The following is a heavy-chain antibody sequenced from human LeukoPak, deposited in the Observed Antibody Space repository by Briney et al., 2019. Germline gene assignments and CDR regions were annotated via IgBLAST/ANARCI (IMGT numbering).Heavy chain of an antibody. CDR3: ARGQIAVGNSFDY. CDR1: GDSVSSNSAA. V-gene: IGHV6-1*01. CDR2: TYYRSKWYN. Sequence: SQTLSLTCVISGDSVSSNSAAWNWIRQSPSRGLEWLGRTYYRSKWYNGYAVSVQSRITIDPDASKNQFSLQLNSVTPEDTAVYYCARGQIAVGNSFDYWGQGTLVTVSS. J-gene: IGHJ4*02. D-gene: IGHD4-23*01.